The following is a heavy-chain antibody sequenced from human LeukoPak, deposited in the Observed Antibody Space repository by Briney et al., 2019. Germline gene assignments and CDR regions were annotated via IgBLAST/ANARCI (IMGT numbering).Heavy chain of an antibody. CDR2: ISSSSSTI. CDR1: GFTFSSYA. V-gene: IGHV3-48*04. Sequence: GGSLRLSCAASGFTFSSYAMSWVRQAPGKGLEWVSYISSSSSTIYYADSVKGRFTISRDNAKNSLYLQMNSLRAEDTAVYYCARVDPLRGYSYGYDYWGQGTLVTVSS. J-gene: IGHJ4*02. D-gene: IGHD5-18*01. CDR3: ARVDPLRGYSYGYDY.